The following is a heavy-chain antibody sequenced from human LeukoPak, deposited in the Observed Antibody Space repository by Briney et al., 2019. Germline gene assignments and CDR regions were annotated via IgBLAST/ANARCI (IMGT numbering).Heavy chain of an antibody. CDR3: ARGRGSYGSHNWFDP. CDR2: INPNSGGT. D-gene: IGHD1-26*01. Sequence: EASVRVSCKASGYTFTSYGISWLRQAPGQGLEWMGWINPNSGGTNYAQKFQGRVTMTRDTSISTAYMELSRLRSDDTAVYYCARGRGSYGSHNWFDPWGQGTLVTVSS. V-gene: IGHV1-2*02. CDR1: GYTFTSYG. J-gene: IGHJ5*02.